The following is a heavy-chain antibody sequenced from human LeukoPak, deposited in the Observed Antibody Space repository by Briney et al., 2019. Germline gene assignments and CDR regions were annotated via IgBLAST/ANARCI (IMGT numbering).Heavy chain of an antibody. CDR2: ISYDGSNK. Sequence: GRSLRLSCAASGFTFSSYGMHWVRQAPGKGLEWVAVISYDGSNKYYADSVKGRFTISRDNSKNTLYLQMNSLRAEDTAVYYCAKMQQTNRGFDYWGQGTLVTVSS. V-gene: IGHV3-30*18. D-gene: IGHD1-14*01. CDR3: AKMQQTNRGFDY. J-gene: IGHJ4*02. CDR1: GFTFSSYG.